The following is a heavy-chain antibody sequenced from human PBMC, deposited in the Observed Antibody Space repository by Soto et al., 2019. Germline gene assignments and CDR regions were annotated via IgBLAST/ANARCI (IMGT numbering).Heavy chain of an antibody. V-gene: IGHV1-18*01. J-gene: IGHJ3*02. CDR1: GYTFTSYG. D-gene: IGHD6-19*01. CDR2: ISAYNGNT. CDR3: ASGDGGSGWYSDAFDI. Sequence: ASVKVSCKASGYTFTSYGISWVRQAPGQGLEWMGWISAYNGNTNYAQKLQGRVTMTTDTSTSTAYMELRSLRSDDTAVYYCASGDGGSGWYSDAFDIWGQGTMVTVSS.